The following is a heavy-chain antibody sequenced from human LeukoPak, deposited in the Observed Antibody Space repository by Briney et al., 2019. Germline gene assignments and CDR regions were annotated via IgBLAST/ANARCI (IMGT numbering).Heavy chain of an antibody. D-gene: IGHD3-10*01. CDR1: GGSISSYY. Sequence: SETLSLTCTVSGGSISSYYWSWIRQPPGKGLEWIGYVYYSGSTNYNPSLKSRVTISVDTSKNQFSLKLSSVTAADTAVYYCARGLRITMVRGVTPHFDYWGEGTMVTVSS. V-gene: IGHV4-59*01. CDR3: ARGLRITMVRGVTPHFDY. J-gene: IGHJ4*02. CDR2: VYYSGST.